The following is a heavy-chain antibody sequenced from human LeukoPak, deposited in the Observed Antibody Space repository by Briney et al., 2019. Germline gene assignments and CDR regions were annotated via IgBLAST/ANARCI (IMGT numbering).Heavy chain of an antibody. CDR2: ISGRGGTT. Sequence: GGSLRLSCAASGLSFSSYWMSWVRQAPGKGLEWVSAISGRGGTTYYADSVKGRFTISRDNSKKTVSLQMNSLRAEDTAVYYCAKVRGAVAITFLDYWGQGTLVTVSS. CDR1: GLSFSSYW. CDR3: AKVRGAVAITFLDY. J-gene: IGHJ4*02. D-gene: IGHD3-22*01. V-gene: IGHV3-23*01.